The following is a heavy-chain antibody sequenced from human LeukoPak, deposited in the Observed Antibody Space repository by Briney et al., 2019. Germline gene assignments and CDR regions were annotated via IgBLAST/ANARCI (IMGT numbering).Heavy chain of an antibody. CDR3: ASQLEQRLRPSAFDI. V-gene: IGHV1-2*02. Sequence: GASVKVSCKASGYTFTGYHMHWVRQAPGQGLEWMGWINPNSGGTNYAQKFQGRVTMTRDTSISTAYMELSRLRSDDTAVYYCASQLEQRLRPSAFDIWGQGTMVTVSS. D-gene: IGHD1/OR15-1a*01. J-gene: IGHJ3*02. CDR2: INPNSGGT. CDR1: GYTFTGYH.